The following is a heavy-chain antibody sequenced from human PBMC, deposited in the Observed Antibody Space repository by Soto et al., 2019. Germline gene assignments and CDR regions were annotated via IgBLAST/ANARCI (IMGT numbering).Heavy chain of an antibody. V-gene: IGHV4-39*01. CDR1: GDSVRRNAYY. D-gene: IGHD4-4*01. CDR3: ARLRRVYDYRGKGWCAS. J-gene: IGHJ5*01. Sequence: QVQLQESGPGQVKPAETLSLTCSGSGDSVRRNAYYWSWFRQPPGKGLEWFGSIYYSGTTYYHSSLKSRATLSIDTSQNQFSLKLSSVTAADTAVYFCARLRRVYDYRGKGWCASWGQGTLVTVSS. CDR2: IYYSGTT.